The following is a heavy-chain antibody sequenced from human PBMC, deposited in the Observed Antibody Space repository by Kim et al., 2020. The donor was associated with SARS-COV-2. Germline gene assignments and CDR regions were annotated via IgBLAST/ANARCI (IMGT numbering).Heavy chain of an antibody. CDR1: GGTFSSYA. D-gene: IGHD4-17*01. CDR3: AASAYGDQTDGY. V-gene: IGHV1-69*04. CDR2: IIPILGIA. J-gene: IGHJ4*02. Sequence: SVKVSCKASGGTFSSYAISWVRQAPGQGLEWMGRIIPILGIANYAQKFQGRVTITADKSTSTAYMELSSLRSEDTAVYYCAASAYGDQTDGYWGQGTLVTVSS.